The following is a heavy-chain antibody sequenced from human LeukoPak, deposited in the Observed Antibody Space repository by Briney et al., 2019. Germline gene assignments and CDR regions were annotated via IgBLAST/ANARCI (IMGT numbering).Heavy chain of an antibody. V-gene: IGHV4-59*01. Sequence: SETLSLTCTVSGGSISSYYWSWIRQPPGKGLEWIGYIYYSGSTNYNPSLKSRVTISVDTSKNQFSLKLSSVTAADTAVYYCARDLGDTDSSGYYRAYWGQGTLVTVSS. CDR1: GGSISSYY. J-gene: IGHJ4*02. CDR3: ARDLGDTDSSGYYRAY. D-gene: IGHD3-22*01. CDR2: IYYSGST.